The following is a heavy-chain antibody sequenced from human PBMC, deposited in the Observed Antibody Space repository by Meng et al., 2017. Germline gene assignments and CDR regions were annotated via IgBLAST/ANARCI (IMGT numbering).Heavy chain of an antibody. Sequence: QVEVVAAGGGVVKPGGSLRLSCAAYGFTFSDYYMSWIRKAPGKGLEWVSYISSSGSTIYYADSVKGRFTISRDNAKNSLYLQMNSLRAEDTAVYYCARGGAARPPDYWGQGTLVTVST. V-gene: IGHV3-11*01. CDR2: ISSSGSTI. D-gene: IGHD6-6*01. CDR3: ARGGAARPPDY. CDR1: GFTFSDYY. J-gene: IGHJ4*02.